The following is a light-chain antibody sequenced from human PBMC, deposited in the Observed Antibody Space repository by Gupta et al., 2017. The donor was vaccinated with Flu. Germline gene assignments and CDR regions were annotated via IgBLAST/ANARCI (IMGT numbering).Light chain of an antibody. CDR3: QQYGSSPQT. V-gene: IGKV3-20*01. J-gene: IGKJ1*01. CDR2: GAS. CDR1: QSVSSSY. Sequence: VLTQSPGTLSLSPGERATLSCRASQSVSSSYLAWYQQKPGQAPRLLIYGASSRATGIPDRFSGSGSGTDFTLTISRLEPEDFAVYYCQQYGSSPQTFGQGTKVEIK.